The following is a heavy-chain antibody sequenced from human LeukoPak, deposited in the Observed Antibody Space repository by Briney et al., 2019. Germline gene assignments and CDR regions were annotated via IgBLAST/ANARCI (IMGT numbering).Heavy chain of an antibody. D-gene: IGHD3-16*01. V-gene: IGHV4-4*07. J-gene: IGHJ4*02. CDR1: GGSISGYH. CDR3: ARDLGLSLDY. Sequence: SETLSLTCTVSGGSISGYHWSWLRQPAGQGLECIGRNFSSGSTNYNPSLKGRVTMSVDTSKNQFSLRLSSVTAADTAVYYRARDLGLSLDYWGQGILVTVSS. CDR2: NFSSGST.